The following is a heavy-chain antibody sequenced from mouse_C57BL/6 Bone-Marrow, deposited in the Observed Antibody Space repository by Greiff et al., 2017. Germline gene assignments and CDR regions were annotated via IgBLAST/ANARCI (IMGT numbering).Heavy chain of an antibody. V-gene: IGHV1-59*01. CDR2: IDPSDSYT. J-gene: IGHJ2*01. CDR1: GYTFTSYW. Sequence: VQLQQPGAELVRPGTSVKLSCKASGYTFTSYWMHWVKQRPGQGLEWIGVIDPSDSYTNYNQKFKGKATLTVDTSSSTAYMQLSSLTSEDSAVYYCASCRGLRRFDYWGQGTTLTVSS. CDR3: ASCRGLRRFDY. D-gene: IGHD2-4*01.